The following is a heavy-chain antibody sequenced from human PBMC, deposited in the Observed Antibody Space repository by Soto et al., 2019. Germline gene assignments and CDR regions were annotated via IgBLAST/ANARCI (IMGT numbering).Heavy chain of an antibody. CDR3: ARDSGYFDEHYYYYGMDV. V-gene: IGHV3-48*01. Sequence: PGGSLRLSCAASGFTFSSYSMNWVRQAPGKGLEWVSYISSSSSTIYYADSVKGRFTISRDNSKNTLYLQMNSLRAEDTAVYYCARDSGYFDEHYYYYGMDVWDQGTTVTVSS. D-gene: IGHD3-9*01. CDR1: GFTFSSYS. J-gene: IGHJ6*02. CDR2: ISSSSSTI.